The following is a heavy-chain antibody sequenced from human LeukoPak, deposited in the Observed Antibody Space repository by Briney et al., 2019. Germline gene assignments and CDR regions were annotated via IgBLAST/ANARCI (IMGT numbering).Heavy chain of an antibody. CDR2: ISGSGGSAGST. D-gene: IGHD3-22*01. V-gene: IGHV3-23*01. CDR3: AKDQKNYYDNTGLDY. Sequence: GGSLRLSCAASGFTLSRYAMSWVRQAPGKGLEWVSAISGSGGSAGSTYYADSVKGRFTISRDNSKNTLYLQMNSLRAEDTDVYYCAKDQKNYYDNTGLDYWGQGTLVTVSS. J-gene: IGHJ4*02. CDR1: GFTLSRYA.